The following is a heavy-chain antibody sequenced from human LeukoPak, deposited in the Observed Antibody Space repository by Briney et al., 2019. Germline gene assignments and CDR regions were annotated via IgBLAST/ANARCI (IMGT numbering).Heavy chain of an antibody. CDR2: ISPYDGDT. D-gene: IGHD3-22*01. CDR1: GYTFAIYG. CDR3: ARCGSDYYDSSGYYYYFDY. V-gene: IGHV1-18*01. Sequence: GASVKVSCKASGYTFAIYGISWVRQAPEQGLEWMAWISPYDGDTNYAQKLQGRVTMTTDTSTSTAYMELRSLRSDDTAVYYCARCGSDYYDSSGYYYYFDYWGQGTLVTVSS. J-gene: IGHJ4*02.